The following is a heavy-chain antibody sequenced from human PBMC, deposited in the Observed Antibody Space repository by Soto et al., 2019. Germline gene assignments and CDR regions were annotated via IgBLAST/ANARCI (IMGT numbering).Heavy chain of an antibody. CDR1: GRSISSYY. V-gene: IGHV4-59*01. CDR2: IYYSGST. Sequence: KTSETLSLTCTVSGRSISSYYWSWIRQPPGKGLEWIGYIYYSGSTNYNPSLKSRVTISVDTSKNQFSLKLSSVTAADTAVYYCARAQDIVVVPAALDVWGQGTTVTVSS. CDR3: ARAQDIVVVPAALDV. D-gene: IGHD2-2*01. J-gene: IGHJ6*02.